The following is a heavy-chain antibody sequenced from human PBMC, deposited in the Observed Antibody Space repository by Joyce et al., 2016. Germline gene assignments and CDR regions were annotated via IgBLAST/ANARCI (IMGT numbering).Heavy chain of an antibody. CDR1: GYSLSDLS. V-gene: IGHV1-24*01. CDR2: SDVVDGEV. Sequence: QVQLLQSGAEVKKPGASVKVSCKVSGYSLSDLSMHWVRQAPGKGLDWMGTSDVVDGEVIYAQEFDGRVTMTEDTSTDTAYMELSGLKSDDTAVYFCAAGTELVGFQYWGQGTLVTVSS. J-gene: IGHJ4*02. D-gene: IGHD2-8*02. CDR3: AAGTELVGFQY.